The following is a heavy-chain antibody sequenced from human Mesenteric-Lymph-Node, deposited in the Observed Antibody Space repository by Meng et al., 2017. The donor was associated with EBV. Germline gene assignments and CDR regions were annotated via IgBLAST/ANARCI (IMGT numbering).Heavy chain of an antibody. CDR2: INHSGST. CDR3: ARVFPDLDY. V-gene: IGHV4-34*01. Sequence: QVPRPRGRAGLFKPSETLALTCALYCWSFSGSYWSWIRQPPGKGLEWIGEINHSGSTNYHPSLKSRVTISVDTSKNQFSLKLSSVTAADTAVYYCARVFPDLDYWGQGTLVTVSS. J-gene: IGHJ4*02. CDR1: CWSFSGSY.